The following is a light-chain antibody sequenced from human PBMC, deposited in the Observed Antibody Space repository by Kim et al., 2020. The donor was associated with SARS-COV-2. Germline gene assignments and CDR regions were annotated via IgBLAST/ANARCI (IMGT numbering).Light chain of an antibody. V-gene: IGLV3-19*01. J-gene: IGLJ1*01. Sequence: SSELTQDPAVSVALGQTVRITCQGDSLRSYYASWYQQKPGQAPVLVIYGKNNRPSVIPDRFSGSSSGNTASLTITGAQAEDEADYYCNSRDSSGNHEVFG. CDR2: GKN. CDR3: NSRDSSGNHEV. CDR1: SLRSYY.